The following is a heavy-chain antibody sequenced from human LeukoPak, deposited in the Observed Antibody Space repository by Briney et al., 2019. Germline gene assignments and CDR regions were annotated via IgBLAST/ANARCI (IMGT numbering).Heavy chain of an antibody. CDR2: IRSDGGDK. D-gene: IGHD2/OR15-2a*01. Sequence: PGGSLRLSCAASGFTFSNYGMHWVRQAPGKGLEWVAFIRSDGGDKFYADSVKGRFTISRDNSKNTLYLQMNSLRAEDAAVYYCAKDFSSFYAPDYWGQGTLVTVSS. CDR3: AKDFSSFYAPDY. J-gene: IGHJ4*02. CDR1: GFTFSNYG. V-gene: IGHV3-30*02.